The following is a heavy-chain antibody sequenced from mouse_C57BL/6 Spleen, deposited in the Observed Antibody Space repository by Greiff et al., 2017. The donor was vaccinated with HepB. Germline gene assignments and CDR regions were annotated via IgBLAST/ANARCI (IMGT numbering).Heavy chain of an antibody. Sequence: QVQLKESGAELVMPGASVKLSCKASGYTFTSYWMHWVKQRPGQGLEWIGEIDPSDSYTNYNQKFKGKSTLTVDKSSSTAYMQLSSLTSEDSAVYYGARGSNCGVYFDYWGQGTTLTVSS. CDR2: IDPSDSYT. CDR3: ARGSNCGVYFDY. J-gene: IGHJ2*01. D-gene: IGHD2-5*01. V-gene: IGHV1-69*01. CDR1: GYTFTSYW.